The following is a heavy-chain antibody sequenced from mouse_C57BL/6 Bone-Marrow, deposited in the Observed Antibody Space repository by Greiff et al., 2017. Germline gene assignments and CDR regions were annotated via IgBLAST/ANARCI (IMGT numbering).Heavy chain of an antibody. CDR2: ISSGSSTI. Sequence: DVKLVESGGGLVKPGGSLKLSCAASGFTFSDYGMHWVRQAPEKGLEWVAYISSGSSTIYYADTVKGRFTISRDNAKNTLFLQMTSLRSEDTAMYSCSSEGTPFDYCRQGTPLPVSS. D-gene: IGHD3-3*01. CDR3: SSEGTPFDY. J-gene: IGHJ2*01. V-gene: IGHV5-17*01. CDR1: GFTFSDYG.